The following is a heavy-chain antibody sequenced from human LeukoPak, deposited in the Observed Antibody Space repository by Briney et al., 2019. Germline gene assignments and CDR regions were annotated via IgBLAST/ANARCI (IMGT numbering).Heavy chain of an antibody. J-gene: IGHJ6*02. D-gene: IGHD6-19*01. V-gene: IGHV1-18*01. CDR2: ISAYNGNT. Sequence: ASVKVSCTASGYTFTSFGISWVRQAPGQGLEWMGWISAYNGNTNYAQKLQGRVTMTTDTSTSTAYMELRSLRSDDTAVYYCARDVVAVAGTFGDYYYYGMDVWGQGTTVTVSS. CDR3: ARDVVAVAGTFGDYYYYGMDV. CDR1: GYTFTSFG.